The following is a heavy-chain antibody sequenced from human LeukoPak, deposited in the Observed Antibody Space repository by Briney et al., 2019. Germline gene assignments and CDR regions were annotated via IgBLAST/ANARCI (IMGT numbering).Heavy chain of an antibody. J-gene: IGHJ4*02. CDR1: GFTVSSNY. D-gene: IGHD2-15*01. Sequence: GGSLRLSCAASGFTVSSNYMSWVRQAPGKGLEWVSVIYSGGSTYYADSVKGRFTISRDNSKNTLYLQMNSLRAEDTAVYYCTVNYCSGGSFYMLWGQGTLVTVSS. CDR3: TVNYCSGGSFYML. V-gene: IGHV3-53*01. CDR2: IYSGGST.